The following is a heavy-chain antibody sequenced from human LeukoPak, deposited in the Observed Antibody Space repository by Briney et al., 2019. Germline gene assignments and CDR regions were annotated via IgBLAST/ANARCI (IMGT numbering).Heavy chain of an antibody. V-gene: IGHV3-30*01. J-gene: IGHJ4*02. CDR1: GFTFSSYA. Sequence: GRSLRLSCAASGFTFSSYAMHWVRQAPGKGLEWVAVISYDGSNKYYADSVKGRFTISRDNSKNTLYLQMNSLRAEDTAVYYCARVPGIVGATSSEYYFDYWGQGTLVTVSS. CDR2: ISYDGSNK. CDR3: ARVPGIVGATSSEYYFDY. D-gene: IGHD1-26*01.